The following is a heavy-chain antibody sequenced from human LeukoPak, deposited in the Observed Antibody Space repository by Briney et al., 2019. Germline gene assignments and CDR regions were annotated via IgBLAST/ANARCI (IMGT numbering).Heavy chain of an antibody. CDR2: IWYDGSNK. CDR1: GFTFSSYG. Sequence: QPGRSLRLSRAASGFTFSSYGMHWVRQAPGKGLEWVAVIWYDGSNKYYADSVKGRFTISRDNSKNTLYLQMNSLRAEDTAVYYCASEKYYYYGMDVWGQGTTVTVSS. CDR3: ASEKYYYYGMDV. J-gene: IGHJ6*02. V-gene: IGHV3-33*01.